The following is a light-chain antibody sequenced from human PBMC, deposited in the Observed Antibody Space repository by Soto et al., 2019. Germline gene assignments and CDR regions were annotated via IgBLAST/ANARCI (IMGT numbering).Light chain of an antibody. CDR2: EDN. V-gene: IGLV6-57*03. CDR3: QSSDSSNQGVV. CDR1: SGSIASNY. J-gene: IGLJ2*01. Sequence: NFMLTQPHSVSESPGKTVTISCTRSSGSIASNYVQWYQQRPGSAPTTVIYEDNQRPSGVPDRFSGSIDSSSNSASLTISGLKTEDEADYYCQSSDSSNQGVVFGGGTQLTVL.